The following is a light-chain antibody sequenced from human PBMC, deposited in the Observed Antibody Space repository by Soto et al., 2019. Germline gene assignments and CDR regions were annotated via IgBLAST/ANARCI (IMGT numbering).Light chain of an antibody. Sequence: QSALTQPASVSGSPGQSITISCTGTSSDVGGYNHVSWYQHHPGKAPKLMIYEVSNRPSGVSNRFSGSKSGNTASLTISGLQAEDEANYYCTSYTSSSTWVFGGGTKVTVL. CDR2: EVS. V-gene: IGLV2-14*01. J-gene: IGLJ3*02. CDR1: SSDVGGYNH. CDR3: TSYTSSSTWV.